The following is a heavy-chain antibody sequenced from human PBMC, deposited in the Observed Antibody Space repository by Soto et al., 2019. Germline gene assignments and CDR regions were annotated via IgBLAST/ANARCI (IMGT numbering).Heavy chain of an antibody. CDR3: ASEGSESYSFDH. CDR2: IYHNGNT. D-gene: IGHD3-10*01. CDR1: GGPFSSGDYY. V-gene: IGHV4-31*03. Sequence: SETLSLSCNFSGGPFSSGDYYSSWIRQQPEKGLEWIGYIYHNGNTYYNPSLKSRVTISLDTSKNQFSLNLSSVTFAGTAVYYCASEGSESYSFDHWCQGILVTVSS. J-gene: IGHJ4*02.